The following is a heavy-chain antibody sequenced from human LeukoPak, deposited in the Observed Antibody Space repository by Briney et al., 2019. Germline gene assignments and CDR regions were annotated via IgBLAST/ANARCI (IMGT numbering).Heavy chain of an antibody. V-gene: IGHV3-43*02. CDR1: GFTFDDYA. CDR2: ISGDGGST. CDR3: AKDGLYDFWSQFFYYLDD. D-gene: IGHD3-3*01. J-gene: IGHJ6*03. Sequence: GGSLRLSCAAPGFTFDDYAMHWVRQAPGKGLGRVSLISGDGGSTYYADSVKGRFTISRDNSKNSLYLQMNSLRTEDTALYYYAKDGLYDFWSQFFYYLDDWGKATTVTVS.